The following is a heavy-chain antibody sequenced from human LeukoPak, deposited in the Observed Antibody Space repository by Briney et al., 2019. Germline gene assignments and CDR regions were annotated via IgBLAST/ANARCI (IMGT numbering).Heavy chain of an antibody. CDR1: GGSISSSSYY. D-gene: IGHD2-2*01. V-gene: IGHV4-39*07. CDR2: IYYSGST. J-gene: IGHJ4*02. CDR3: ARVKRKYQLLKPLHETPSHYFDY. Sequence: KTSETLSLTCTVSGGSISSSSYYWGWIRQPPGKGLEWIGSIYYSGSTYYNPSLKSRVTISVDTSKNQFSLKLSSVTAADTAVYYCARVKRKYQLLKPLHETPSHYFDYWGQGTLVTVSS.